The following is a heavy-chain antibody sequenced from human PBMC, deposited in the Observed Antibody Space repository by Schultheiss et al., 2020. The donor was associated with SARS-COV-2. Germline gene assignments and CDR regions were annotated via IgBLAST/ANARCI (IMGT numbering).Heavy chain of an antibody. D-gene: IGHD3-10*01. CDR3: ARDLG. V-gene: IGHV3-30*03. Sequence: GESLKISCAASGFTFSSYGMHWVRQAPGKGLEWVAVISYDGSNKYYADSVKGRFTISRDNAKNTLYLQMNSLRAEDTAVYYCARDLGWGQGTLVTVSS. CDR1: GFTFSSYG. CDR2: ISYDGSNK. J-gene: IGHJ4*02.